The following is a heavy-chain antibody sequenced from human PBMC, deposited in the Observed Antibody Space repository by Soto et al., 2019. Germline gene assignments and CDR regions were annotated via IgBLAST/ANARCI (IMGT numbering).Heavy chain of an antibody. CDR1: GFTFSGYW. D-gene: IGHD3-3*01. CDR3: ASTRGY. V-gene: IGHV3-7*05. Sequence: EVQLVESGGGLVQPGGSLRLSCAASGFTFSGYWMKWVRQAPGKGLEWVATIKEDGSEKYYVDSVKGRFTISRDSAKNSVHLQMYSLRVEDTAVYYCASTRGYWGQGTLVTVSS. CDR2: IKEDGSEK. J-gene: IGHJ4*02.